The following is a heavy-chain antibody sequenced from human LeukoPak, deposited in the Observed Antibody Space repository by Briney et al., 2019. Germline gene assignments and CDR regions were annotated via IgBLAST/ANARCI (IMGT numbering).Heavy chain of an antibody. J-gene: IGHJ4*02. V-gene: IGHV4-4*02. CDR2: IYHSGTT. CDR1: GGSISRRNW. Sequence: SETLSLTCAVSGGSISRRNWWSWVRQFPGKGLEWIGEIYHSGTTNYNPSLKSRVTISVDNSKTQFSLKLSSVTAADTAVYYCATQQGGNPAYWGQGTLVTVSS. CDR3: ATQQGGNPAY. D-gene: IGHD1-14*01.